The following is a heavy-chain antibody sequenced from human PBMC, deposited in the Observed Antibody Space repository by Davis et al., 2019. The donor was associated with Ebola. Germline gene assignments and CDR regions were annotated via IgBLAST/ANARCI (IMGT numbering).Heavy chain of an antibody. J-gene: IGHJ4*02. CDR1: GFTFSSYS. V-gene: IGHV3-48*01. CDR2: ISSSSSTI. CDR3: ARDSRFLAYCGGDCSYYFDY. D-gene: IGHD2-21*01. Sequence: PGGSLRLSCAASGFTFSSYSMNWVRQAPGKGLEWVSYISSSSSTIYYADSVKGQFTISRDNAKNSLYLQMNSLRAEDTAVYYCARDSRFLAYCGGDCSYYFDYWGQGTLVTVSS.